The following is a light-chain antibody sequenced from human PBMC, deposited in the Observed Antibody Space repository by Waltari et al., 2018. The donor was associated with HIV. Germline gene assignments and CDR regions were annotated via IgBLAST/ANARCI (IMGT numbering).Light chain of an antibody. CDR2: RND. CDR3: ATWDDGLSGRRV. Sequence: QYVLTQPPSASGTPGQSVTISCSGSTSNIGYNYVYWYQQFPGTAPKLLIYRNDQRPSGVPDRFSGSKSGTSASLAITGLRSEDEADYYCATWDDGLSGRRVFGGGTKLTVL. J-gene: IGLJ3*02. CDR1: TSNIGYNY. V-gene: IGLV1-47*01.